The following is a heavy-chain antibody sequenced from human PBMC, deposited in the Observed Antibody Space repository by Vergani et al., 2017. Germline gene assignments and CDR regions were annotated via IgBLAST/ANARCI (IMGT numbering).Heavy chain of an antibody. D-gene: IGHD2-15*01. CDR2: IWYDGSNK. V-gene: IGHV3-33*06. J-gene: IGHJ4*02. Sequence: QVQLVESGGGVVLPGRSLRLSCAASGFTFSSYGMHWVRQAPGKGLEWVAVIWYDGSNKYYADSVKGRFTISRDNSKNTLYLQMKSLRPEDTAVYYCAKEGGGYCSGGTCYPEYWGQGTLVIVSS. CDR1: GFTFSSYG. CDR3: AKEGGGYCSGGTCYPEY.